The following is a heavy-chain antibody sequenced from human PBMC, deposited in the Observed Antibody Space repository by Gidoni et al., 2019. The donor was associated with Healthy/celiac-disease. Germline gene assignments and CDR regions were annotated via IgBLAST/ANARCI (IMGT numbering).Heavy chain of an antibody. CDR3: ARQPDGMDV. J-gene: IGHJ6*02. CDR1: GFTFSSYS. V-gene: IGHV3-48*01. CDR2: ISSSSSTI. Sequence: EVQLVESGGGLVQRGGSLSLSCAASGFTFSSYSMNWVRQAPGKGLEWVSYISSSSSTIYYADSVKGRFTISRDNAKNSLYLQMNSLRAEDTAVYYCARQPDGMDVWGQGTTVTVSS.